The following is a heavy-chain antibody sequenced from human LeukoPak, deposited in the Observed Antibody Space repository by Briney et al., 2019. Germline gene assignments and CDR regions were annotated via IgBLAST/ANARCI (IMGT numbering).Heavy chain of an antibody. CDR2: IYHSGST. CDR3: ARDYYDSSGYYSPGAFDI. J-gene: IGHJ3*02. Sequence: SETLSLTCTVSGYSISSGYYWGWIRQTPGKGLEWIGSIYHSGSTYYNPSLKSRVTISVDTSKNQFSLKLSSVTAADTAVYYCARDYYDSSGYYSPGAFDIWGQGTMVTVSS. D-gene: IGHD3-22*01. V-gene: IGHV4-38-2*02. CDR1: GYSISSGYY.